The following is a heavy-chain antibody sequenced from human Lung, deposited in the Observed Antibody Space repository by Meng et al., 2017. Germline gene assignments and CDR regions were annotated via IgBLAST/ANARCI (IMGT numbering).Heavy chain of an antibody. V-gene: IGHV4-34*01. CDR1: GGSFCDNY. D-gene: IGHD4-11*01. J-gene: IGHJ4*02. CDR2: INHSGST. Sequence: VQQQQGGAGLLKPSETLSLSLVVSGGSFCDNYGSWIRQPPGKGLEWIGEINHSGSTNYNPSLESRATISVDTSQNNLSLKLSSVTAADSAVYYCARGPTTMAHDFDYWGQGTLVTVSS. CDR3: ARGPTTMAHDFDY.